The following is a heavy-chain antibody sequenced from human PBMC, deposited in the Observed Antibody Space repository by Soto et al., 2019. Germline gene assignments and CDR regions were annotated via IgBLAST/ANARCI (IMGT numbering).Heavy chain of an antibody. V-gene: IGHV4-61*01. CDR1: GGSVSSGSYY. D-gene: IGHD5-18*01. Sequence: PSETLSRTCTVSGGSVSSGSYYWSWIRQLPGKGLEWIGYIYSSGSTNYTPTRKRRVNISVYTTKNQFSLNLRSVTAADTAMYYCARRAGVTQINNYFDSWGPGTMVTVSS. CDR3: ARRAGVTQINNYFDS. CDR2: IYSSGST. J-gene: IGHJ5*01.